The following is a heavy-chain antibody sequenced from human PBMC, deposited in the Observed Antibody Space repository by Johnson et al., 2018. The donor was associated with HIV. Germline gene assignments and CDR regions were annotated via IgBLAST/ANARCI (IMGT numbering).Heavy chain of an antibody. Sequence: VQLVESGGGLIQPGGSLRLSCAASGFTVSSNYMSWVRQAPGKGLEWVSVIYSGGSTYYADSVKSRFTISRDNAKNSLYLQMNSLRAEDTAVYYCATFGGGSFHAFDIWGQGTMVTVSS. CDR1: GFTVSSNY. V-gene: IGHV3-53*01. D-gene: IGHD1-26*01. CDR3: ATFGGGSFHAFDI. J-gene: IGHJ3*02. CDR2: IYSGGST.